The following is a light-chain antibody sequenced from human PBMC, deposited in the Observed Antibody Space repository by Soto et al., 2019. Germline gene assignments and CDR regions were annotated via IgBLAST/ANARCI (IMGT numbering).Light chain of an antibody. CDR1: SGHSSYA. J-gene: IGLJ2*01. CDR2: LNSDGSH. CDR3: QTWGTGIQRVV. Sequence: QPVLTQSPSASASLGASVKLTCTLSSGHSSYAIAWHQQQPEKGPRYLMKLNSDGSHSKGDGIPDRVSGSSSGAERYLTISSLQSEDEADYYSQTWGTGIQRVVFRGVTKLPVL. V-gene: IGLV4-69*01.